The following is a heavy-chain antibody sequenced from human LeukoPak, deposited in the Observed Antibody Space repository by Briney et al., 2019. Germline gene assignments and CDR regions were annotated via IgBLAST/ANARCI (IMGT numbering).Heavy chain of an antibody. V-gene: IGHV3-21*01. CDR2: ISSSSSYI. Sequence: GGSLRLSCAASGFTFSSYAMSWVRQAPGKGLEWVSSISSSSSYIYYADSVKGRFTISRDNAKNTLYLQINSLRAEDTAVYYCARGDIWFGESTYWGQGTLVTVSS. D-gene: IGHD3-10*01. CDR3: ARGDIWFGESTY. J-gene: IGHJ4*02. CDR1: GFTFSSYA.